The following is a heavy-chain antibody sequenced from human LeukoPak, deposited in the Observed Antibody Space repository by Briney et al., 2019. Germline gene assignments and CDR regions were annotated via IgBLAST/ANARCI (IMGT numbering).Heavy chain of an antibody. D-gene: IGHD4-17*01. Sequence: GGSLRLSCAASGFNFDDYAMHWVRQAPGKGLEWVSGISWNSGNIAYADSVKGRFTISRDSAKTSLYLQINNLRAEDTALYYCAKAHDYGDYAGFDYWAREPWSASPQ. V-gene: IGHV3-9*01. CDR1: GFNFDDYA. CDR2: ISWNSGNI. J-gene: IGHJ4*02. CDR3: AKAHDYGDYAGFDY.